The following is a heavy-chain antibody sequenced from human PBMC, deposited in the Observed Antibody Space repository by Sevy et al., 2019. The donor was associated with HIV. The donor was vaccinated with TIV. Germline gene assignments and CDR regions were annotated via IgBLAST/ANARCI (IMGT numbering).Heavy chain of an antibody. Sequence: GGSLRLSCVASGFTFSSYSMNWVRQAPGKGLEWVSSISSSSSYIYYAYSVKGRFTISRDNAKNSLYLQMNSLRAEDTAVYYCARALSSYFDYWGQGTLVTVSS. J-gene: IGHJ4*02. CDR2: ISSSSSYI. V-gene: IGHV3-21*01. D-gene: IGHD6-6*01. CDR1: GFTFSSYS. CDR3: ARALSSYFDY.